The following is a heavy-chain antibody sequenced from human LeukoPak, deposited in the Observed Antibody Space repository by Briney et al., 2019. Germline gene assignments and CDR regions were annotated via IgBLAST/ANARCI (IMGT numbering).Heavy chain of an antibody. CDR1: GFTFSNYA. CDR2: ISYDGSNK. Sequence: GTSLRLSCAASGFTFSNYAMHWVRQAPGKGLEWVSLISYDGSNKYYADSVKGRFTISRDNSKNTLYLQMSSLTAEDTAVYYCARDHYGGKYFDYWGQGTLVTVSS. V-gene: IGHV3-30*04. J-gene: IGHJ4*02. CDR3: ARDHYGGKYFDY. D-gene: IGHD4-23*01.